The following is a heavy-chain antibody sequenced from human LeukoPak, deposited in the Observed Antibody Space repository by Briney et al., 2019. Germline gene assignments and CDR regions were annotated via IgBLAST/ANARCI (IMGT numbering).Heavy chain of an antibody. D-gene: IGHD5-24*01. CDR3: AKDRLDMATIGVDAFDI. Sequence: SGGSLRLSCAASGFTFSSYAMSWVRQAPGKGLEWVSAISGSGGSTYYADSVKGRFTISRDNSKNTLYLQMNSLRAEDTAVYYCAKDRLDMATIGVDAFDIWGQGTMVTVSS. J-gene: IGHJ3*02. CDR1: GFTFSSYA. CDR2: ISGSGGST. V-gene: IGHV3-23*01.